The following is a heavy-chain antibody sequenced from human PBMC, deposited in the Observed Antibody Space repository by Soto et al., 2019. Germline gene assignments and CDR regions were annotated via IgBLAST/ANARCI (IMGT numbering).Heavy chain of an antibody. Sequence: GGSLRLSCAASGFTFSGEGMTWVRQAPGKGLEWVSAITGSGDTTYYADPVKGRFTISRDNSKNTLYLQMNSLRVEDTAVYYCAKDREGRYCSGGACSTADNWGQGTLVTVSS. J-gene: IGHJ4*02. V-gene: IGHV3-23*01. CDR3: AKDREGRYCSGGACSTADN. D-gene: IGHD2-15*01. CDR2: ITGSGDTT. CDR1: GFTFSGEG.